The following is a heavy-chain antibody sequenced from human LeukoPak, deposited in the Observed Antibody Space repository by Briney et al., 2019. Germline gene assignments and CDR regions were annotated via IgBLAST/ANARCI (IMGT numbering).Heavy chain of an antibody. CDR3: ARDRDSSGWDWFDP. J-gene: IGHJ5*02. CDR2: ISSSSSYI. Sequence: GGSLRLSCAASGFTFSSYSMNWVRQAPGKGLEWVSSISSSSSYIYYADSVKGRFTISRDNAKNSLYLQMNSLRAEDTAVYYCARDRDSSGWDWFDPWGQGTLVTVSS. CDR1: GFTFSSYS. D-gene: IGHD6-19*01. V-gene: IGHV3-21*01.